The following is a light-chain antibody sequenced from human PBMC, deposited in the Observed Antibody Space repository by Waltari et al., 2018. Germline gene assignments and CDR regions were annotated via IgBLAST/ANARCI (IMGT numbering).Light chain of an antibody. Sequence: QSVLTQPPSVSAAPGQKVTISCSGSRSNIGNYLVSWYHQLPGATPKLLIYDNYKLPSGIPDRFSASKSGTSATLDITGLQIGDEADYYCATWDNSLTAVVFGGGTKLTVL. CDR2: DNY. J-gene: IGLJ2*01. CDR3: ATWDNSLTAVV. CDR1: RSNIGNYL. V-gene: IGLV1-51*01.